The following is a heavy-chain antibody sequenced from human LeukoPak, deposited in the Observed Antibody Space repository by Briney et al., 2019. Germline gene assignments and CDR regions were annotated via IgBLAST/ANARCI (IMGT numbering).Heavy chain of an antibody. V-gene: IGHV3-7*01. CDR1: GFTFSDYW. CDR2: INPAGRDI. D-gene: IGHD2-2*01. J-gene: IGHJ4*02. Sequence: GGSLRLSCEGSGFTFSDYWMCWVRQAPGKGLEWVANINPAGRDIYYVDSVKGRFTISRDNVKKSTFLQMNSLRVEETAFYHCVRWGVTAGMQDWGQGTLVTVSS. CDR3: VRWGVTAGMQD.